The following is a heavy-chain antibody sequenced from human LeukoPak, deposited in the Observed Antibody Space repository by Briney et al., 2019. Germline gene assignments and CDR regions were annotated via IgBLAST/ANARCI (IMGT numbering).Heavy chain of an antibody. CDR1: GFTFSSYS. Sequence: RPGGSLRLSCAASGFTFSSYSMNWVRQAPGKGLEWVSSISSSSSYIYYADSVKGRFTISRDNAKNSLYLQMNSLRAEDTAVYYCASEGAVAGTGPDYWGRGTLVTVSS. CDR2: ISSSSSYI. CDR3: ASEGAVAGTGPDY. V-gene: IGHV3-21*01. D-gene: IGHD6-19*01. J-gene: IGHJ4*02.